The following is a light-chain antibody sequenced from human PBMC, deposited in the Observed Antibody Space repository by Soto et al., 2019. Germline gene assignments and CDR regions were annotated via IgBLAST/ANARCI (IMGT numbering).Light chain of an antibody. CDR3: AAWDDSLSGRV. V-gene: IGLV1-47*01. Sequence: QSVLTHPPSASGSPGQRVTISCSGRSSNTGSNYVYWYQQLPGTAPKLLIDTNNQRPSGVPDRFSGSKSGTSASLAISGLRSEDEANYYCAAWDDSLSGRVFGGGTKLTVL. J-gene: IGLJ2*01. CDR2: TNN. CDR1: SSNTGSNY.